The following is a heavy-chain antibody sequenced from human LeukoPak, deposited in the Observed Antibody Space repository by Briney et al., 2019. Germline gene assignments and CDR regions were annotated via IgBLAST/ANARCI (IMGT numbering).Heavy chain of an antibody. CDR2: IAYDASNE. J-gene: IGHJ4*02. D-gene: IGHD1-26*01. CDR3: VGEVGPRQMNY. V-gene: IGHV3-30-3*01. Sequence: GGSLRLSCVASGFTFSSHAMHWVRQAPGRGLEWVAVIAYDASNEYYADSVKGRFTISRDNSKNTLYLQMNSLRTEDTAMYYCVGEVGPRQMNYWGQGTLVTVSS. CDR1: GFTFSSHA.